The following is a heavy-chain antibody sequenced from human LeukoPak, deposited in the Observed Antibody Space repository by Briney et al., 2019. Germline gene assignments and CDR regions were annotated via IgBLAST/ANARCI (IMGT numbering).Heavy chain of an antibody. CDR3: ARAVRGFGELPYYYYYMDV. J-gene: IGHJ6*03. CDR1: GFTFSDYY. D-gene: IGHD3-10*01. Sequence: GGSLRLSCAASGFTFSDYYMSWIRQAPGQGLEWVSYISSSGSTIYYADSVKGRFTISRGNAKNSLYLQMNSLRAADTAVYYCARAVRGFGELPYYYYYMDVWGKGTTVTVSS. V-gene: IGHV3-11*04. CDR2: ISSSGSTI.